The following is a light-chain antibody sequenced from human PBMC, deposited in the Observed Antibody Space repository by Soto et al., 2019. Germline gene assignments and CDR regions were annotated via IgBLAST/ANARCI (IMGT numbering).Light chain of an antibody. CDR1: NIGSKS. Sequence: SYELTQPPSVTVAPGKTARITCGGNNIGSKSVHWYQQKPGQAPVLVIYYDSDRPSGIPERFSGSNSGNTATLTISRVEAGDAADYYCQVWDSSSDHCVFGGGTKLTVL. V-gene: IGLV3-21*04. CDR2: YDS. CDR3: QVWDSSSDHCV. J-gene: IGLJ3*02.